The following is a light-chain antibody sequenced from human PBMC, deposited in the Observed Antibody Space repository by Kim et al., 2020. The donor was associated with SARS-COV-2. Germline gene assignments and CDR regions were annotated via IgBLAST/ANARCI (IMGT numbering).Light chain of an antibody. J-gene: IGKJ3*01. CDR2: GAS. Sequence: CTGERATLSCRDSQSVSSRYLAWYQQKPGQAPRLLIYGASTRATGIPDRFSGSGSGTDFTLTISRLEPEDFAVYYCQQYDRSPETFGPGTKVDIK. CDR1: QSVSSRY. CDR3: QQYDRSPET. V-gene: IGKV3-20*01.